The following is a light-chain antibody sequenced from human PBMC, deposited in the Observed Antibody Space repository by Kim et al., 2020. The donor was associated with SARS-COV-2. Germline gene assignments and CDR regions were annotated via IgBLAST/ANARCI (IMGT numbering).Light chain of an antibody. CDR1: QDIRND. Sequence: DIQMTQSPSSLSASVGDRVTITCRASQDIRNDLGWYQQNSGRAPKRLIYGASSLQSGVPSRFSGSGSGTEFTLTISSLQPEDFATYFCLQHNTYPINFGQGTRLEIK. CDR3: LQHNTYPIN. J-gene: IGKJ5*01. V-gene: IGKV1-17*01. CDR2: GAS.